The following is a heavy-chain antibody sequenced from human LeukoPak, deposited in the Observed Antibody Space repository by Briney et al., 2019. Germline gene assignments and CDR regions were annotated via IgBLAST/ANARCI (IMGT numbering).Heavy chain of an antibody. D-gene: IGHD2-15*01. Sequence: SVKVSCKASGYTFTSYGISWVRQAPGQGLEWMGRIIPILGIANYAQKFQGRVTITADKSTSTAYMELSSLRSEDTAVYYCAGVDYYYYYGMDVWGQGTTATVSS. CDR2: IIPILGIA. CDR3: AGVDYYYYYGMDV. J-gene: IGHJ6*02. CDR1: GYTFTSYG. V-gene: IGHV1-69*04.